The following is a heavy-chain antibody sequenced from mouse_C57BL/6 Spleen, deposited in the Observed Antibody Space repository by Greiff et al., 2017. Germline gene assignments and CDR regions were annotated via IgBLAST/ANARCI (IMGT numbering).Heavy chain of an antibody. CDR1: GYTFTSYT. CDR2: INPSSGYT. CDR3: ARGEDYAFAY. J-gene: IGHJ3*01. Sequence: QVQLQQSGAELARPGASVKMSCKASGYTFTSYTMHWVKQRPGQGLEWIGYINPSSGYTKYNQKFKDKATLTADKSSSTAYMQLSSLASEDSAVYYCARGEDYAFAYWGQGTLVTVSA. D-gene: IGHD2-4*01. V-gene: IGHV1-4*01.